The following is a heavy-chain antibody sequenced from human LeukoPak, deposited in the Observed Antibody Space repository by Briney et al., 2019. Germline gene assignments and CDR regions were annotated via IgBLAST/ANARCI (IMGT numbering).Heavy chain of an antibody. V-gene: IGHV3-30*04. Sequence: GGSLRLSCAASGFTFSSYAMYWVRQAPGKGLEWVALIAYDGSNKYYPDSVKGRFTISRDNSKNTLYLQMNGLRPDDTSVYYCARGRGVTTPTTNFDSWGQGTLVTVSS. D-gene: IGHD4-17*01. CDR2: IAYDGSNK. J-gene: IGHJ4*02. CDR1: GFTFSSYA. CDR3: ARGRGVTTPTTNFDS.